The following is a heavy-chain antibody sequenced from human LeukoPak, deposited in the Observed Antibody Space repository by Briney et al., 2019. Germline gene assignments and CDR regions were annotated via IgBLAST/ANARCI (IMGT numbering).Heavy chain of an antibody. CDR3: AKDLIRGSAAMLSD. J-gene: IGHJ4*02. CDR2: ISYSGNT. D-gene: IGHD5-18*01. CDR1: GGSFSTYY. Sequence: SATLSLTCAVYGGSFSTYYWTWIRQPPGKGLEWIAEISYSGNTNYNPSLKSRVTIGTSKNEISLNLTSVTAADTAVYYCAKDLIRGSAAMLSDWGQGTLVTVSS. V-gene: IGHV4-34*01.